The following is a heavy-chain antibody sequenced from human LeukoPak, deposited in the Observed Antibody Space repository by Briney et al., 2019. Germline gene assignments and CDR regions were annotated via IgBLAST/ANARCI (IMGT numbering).Heavy chain of an antibody. CDR3: ATGLAGDRPGDYYYYMDV. Sequence: ASVKVSCKVSGYTLTELSMHWVRQAPGKGPEWMGGFDPEDDETIYAQKFQGRVTMTEDTSTDTAYMELSSLRSEDTAVYYCATGLAGDRPGDYYYYMDVWGKGTTVTVSS. J-gene: IGHJ6*03. CDR1: GYTLTELS. V-gene: IGHV1-24*01. D-gene: IGHD7-27*01. CDR2: FDPEDDET.